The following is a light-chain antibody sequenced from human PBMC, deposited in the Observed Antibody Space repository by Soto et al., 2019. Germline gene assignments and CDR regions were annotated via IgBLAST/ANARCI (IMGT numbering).Light chain of an antibody. J-gene: IGLJ3*02. CDR1: SSEVGSNNL. Sequence: QSALTQPASVSGSPGQSITIPCTGSSSEVGSNNLVSWYQQHPGKAPKLMIHEGSKRPSGVSNRFSGSKSGNTASLTISGLQAEDEADYYCQSYDSSLSGWVFGGGTKLTVL. CDR3: QSYDSSLSGWV. CDR2: EGS. V-gene: IGLV2-14*02.